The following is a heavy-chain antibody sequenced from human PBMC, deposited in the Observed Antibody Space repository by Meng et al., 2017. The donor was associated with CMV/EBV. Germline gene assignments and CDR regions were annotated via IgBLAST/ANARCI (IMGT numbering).Heavy chain of an antibody. Sequence: GGSLRLSCAASGFTFSYYAMHWVRQAPGKGLEWVAIISYDGSSKYYADSVKGRFTISRDNSENTLYLQMNSLRAEDTAVYYCARRGAFTRNYYYGMDVWGQGTTVTSP. D-gene: IGHD2-2*01. J-gene: IGHJ6*02. V-gene: IGHV3-30*04. CDR1: GFTFSYYA. CDR2: ISYDGSSK. CDR3: ARRGAFTRNYYYGMDV.